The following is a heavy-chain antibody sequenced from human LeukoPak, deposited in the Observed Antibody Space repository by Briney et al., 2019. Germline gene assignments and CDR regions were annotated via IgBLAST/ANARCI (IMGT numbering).Heavy chain of an antibody. Sequence: SQTLSLTCTVSGGSISRGGYYWSWIRQHPGKGLEWIGYIYYSGSTYYNPSLKSRVTISVDTSKNQFSLKLSSVTAADTAVYYCASLKRGYSGYDYYYYGMDVWGQGTTVTVSS. CDR3: ASLKRGYSGYDYYYYGMDV. J-gene: IGHJ6*02. CDR1: GGSISRGGYY. V-gene: IGHV4-31*03. D-gene: IGHD5-12*01. CDR2: IYYSGST.